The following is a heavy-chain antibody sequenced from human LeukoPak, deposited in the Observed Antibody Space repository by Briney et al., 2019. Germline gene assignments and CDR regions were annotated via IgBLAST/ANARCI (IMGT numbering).Heavy chain of an antibody. CDR2: IYYSGST. CDR1: GGSISSYY. J-gene: IGHJ4*02. D-gene: IGHD2-15*01. Sequence: SETLSLTCTVSGGSISSYYWSWIRQPPGKGLEWIGYIYYSGSTYYNPSLKSRVTISVDTSKNQFSLKLSSVTAADTAVYYCARGLGGGSGYLDYWGQGTLVTVSS. V-gene: IGHV4-59*12. CDR3: ARGLGGGSGYLDY.